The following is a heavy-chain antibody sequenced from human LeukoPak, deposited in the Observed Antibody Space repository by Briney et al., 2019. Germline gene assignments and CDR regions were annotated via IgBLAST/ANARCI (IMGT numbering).Heavy chain of an antibody. J-gene: IGHJ4*02. V-gene: IGHV3-7*01. CDR1: GFTFSSYW. CDR3: ARDGVYSPSFDY. CDR2: IKQDGSEK. D-gene: IGHD2-15*01. Sequence: GGSLRLSCAASGFTFSSYWMSWVRQAPGRGLEWVANIKQDGSEKYYVDSVKGRFTISRDNAKDSLYLQMNSLRAGDTAVYYCARDGVYSPSFDYWGQGTLVTVSS.